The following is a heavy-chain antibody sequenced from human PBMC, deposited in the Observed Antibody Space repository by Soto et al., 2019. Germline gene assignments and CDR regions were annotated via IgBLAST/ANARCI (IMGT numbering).Heavy chain of an antibody. J-gene: IGHJ4*02. CDR3: ARERDGGYPYGYYFDY. CDR2: IGTAGDT. V-gene: IGHV3-13*01. CDR1: GFTFSSYD. Sequence: EVQLVESGGGLVQPGGSLRLSCAASGFTFSSYDMHWVRQATGKGLEWVSAIGTAGDTYYPGSVKGRFTISRENAKNSLYLQMNSLRAEDTAVYYCARERDGGYPYGYYFDYWGQGTLVTVSS. D-gene: IGHD5-18*01.